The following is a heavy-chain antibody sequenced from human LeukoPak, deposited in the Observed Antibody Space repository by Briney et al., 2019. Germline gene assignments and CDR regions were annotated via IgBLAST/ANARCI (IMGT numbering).Heavy chain of an antibody. CDR1: GGSFSGYY. CDR3: ARRRVVAAVYYYGSGSYSDY. CDR2: INHSGST. V-gene: IGHV4-34*01. J-gene: IGHJ4*02. D-gene: IGHD3-10*01. Sequence: SETLSLTCAVYGGSFSGYYWSWIRQPPGKGLEWIGEINHSGSTNYNPSLKSRVTISVDTSKNQFSLKLGPVTAADTAVYYCARRRVVAAVYYYGSGSYSDYWGQGTLVTVSS.